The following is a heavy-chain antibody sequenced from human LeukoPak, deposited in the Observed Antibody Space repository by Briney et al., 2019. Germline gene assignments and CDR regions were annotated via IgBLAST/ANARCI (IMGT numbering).Heavy chain of an antibody. J-gene: IGHJ4*02. D-gene: IGHD2-2*01. V-gene: IGHV3-48*02. CDR1: GFTFRSHA. CDR3: ARDACSSTSCVRFDY. Sequence: GGSLRLSCVGSGFTFRSHAMNWVRQAPGKGLEWVSYISSSSSTIYYADSVKGRFTISRDNAKNSLYLQMNSLRDEDTAVYYCARDACSSTSCVRFDYWGQGTLVTVSS. CDR2: ISSSSSTI.